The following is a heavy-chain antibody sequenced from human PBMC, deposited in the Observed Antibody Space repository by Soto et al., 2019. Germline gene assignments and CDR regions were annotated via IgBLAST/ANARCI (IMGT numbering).Heavy chain of an antibody. Sequence: GESLKISCAASGFTFSSYWMSWVRQAPGKGLEWVANIKQDGSEKYYVDSVKGRFTISRDNAKNSLYLQMNSLRAEDTAVYYCARCPGYYGDYRGSAGYYYYGMDVWGQGTTVTVSS. V-gene: IGHV3-7*01. CDR2: IKQDGSEK. J-gene: IGHJ6*02. CDR1: GFTFSSYW. CDR3: ARCPGYYGDYRGSAGYYYYGMDV. D-gene: IGHD4-17*01.